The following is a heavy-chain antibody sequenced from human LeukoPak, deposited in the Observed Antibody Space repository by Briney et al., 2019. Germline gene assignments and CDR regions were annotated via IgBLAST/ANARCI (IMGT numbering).Heavy chain of an antibody. D-gene: IGHD3-10*01. CDR1: GFTFSSYA. CDR2: ISYDGSNK. CDR3: ARELLWSSFDY. V-gene: IGHV3-30*04. Sequence: GRSLRLSCAASGFTFSSYAMHWVRQAPGKGLEWEAVISYDGSNKYYADSVKGRFTISRDNSKNTLYLQMNSLGAEDTAVYYCARELLWSSFDYWGQGTLVTVSS. J-gene: IGHJ4*02.